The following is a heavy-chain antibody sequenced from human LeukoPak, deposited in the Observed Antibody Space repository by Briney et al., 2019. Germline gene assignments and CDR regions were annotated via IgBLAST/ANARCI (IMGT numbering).Heavy chain of an antibody. CDR1: GGPFSGYY. Sequence: SETLSLTCAVYGGPFSGYYWSWIRQPPGKGLEWIGEINHSGSTNYNPSLKSRVTISVDTSKNQFSLKLSSVTAADTAVYYCAYQPTVEMATINGFDYWGQGTLVTVPS. CDR2: INHSGST. CDR3: AYQPTVEMATINGFDY. D-gene: IGHD5-24*01. V-gene: IGHV4-34*01. J-gene: IGHJ4*02.